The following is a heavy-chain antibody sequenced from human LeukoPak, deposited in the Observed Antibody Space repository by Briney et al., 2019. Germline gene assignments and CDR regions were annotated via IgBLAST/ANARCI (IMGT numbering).Heavy chain of an antibody. Sequence: GGSLRLSCAASGFTVSSNYMSWVRQAPGKGLVWVSRINTDGSSTSYADSVKGRFTISRDNAKNTLYLQMNSLRAEDTAVYYCARARSSGSYCWGQGTLVTVSS. CDR3: ARARSSGSYC. CDR1: GFTVSSNY. V-gene: IGHV3-74*01. D-gene: IGHD1-26*01. CDR2: INTDGSST. J-gene: IGHJ4*02.